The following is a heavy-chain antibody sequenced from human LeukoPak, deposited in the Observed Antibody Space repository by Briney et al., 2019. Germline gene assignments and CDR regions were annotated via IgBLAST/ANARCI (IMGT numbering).Heavy chain of an antibody. CDR2: IYYNGDT. CDR3: ARDWSPNWFDP. Sequence: SETLSLTCSVSGGSISSSSKYWGWIRQPPGKGLEWIGSIYYNGDTYYNPSLRSRVTISVDTSKNQFSLKLTSVTAADTAVYYCARDWSPNWFDPWGQGTPVTVSS. J-gene: IGHJ5*02. CDR1: GGSISSSSKY. V-gene: IGHV4-39*02.